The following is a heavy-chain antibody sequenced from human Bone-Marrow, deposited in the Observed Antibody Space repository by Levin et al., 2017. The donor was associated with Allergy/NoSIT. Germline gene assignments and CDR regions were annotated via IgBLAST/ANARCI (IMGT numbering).Heavy chain of an antibody. CDR2: MNPKSGDI. J-gene: IGHJ5*02. Sequence: ASVKVSCKASGYTFTSFDIKWVRQATGQGLEWMGWMNPKSGDIGYAQKFEGRVTMTRNTSISTAYMELGSLTSEDTAVYYCARDWGYSDFEYHGGFWGQAWGQGSLVTVSS. D-gene: IGHD5-12*01. CDR1: GYTFTSFD. CDR3: ARDWGYSDFEYHGGFWGQA. V-gene: IGHV1-8*01.